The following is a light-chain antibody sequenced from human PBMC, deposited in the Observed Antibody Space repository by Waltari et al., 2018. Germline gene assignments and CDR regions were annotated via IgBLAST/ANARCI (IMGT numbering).Light chain of an antibody. J-gene: IGKJ4*01. CDR3: QQSYSSVALT. CDR2: SAS. V-gene: IGKV1-39*01. Sequence: DFQMTQSPSSLSASIGDRVTITCRASQSISTYLNWYQQKPGKAPELLIYSASSLQSGVPSRFSVSGSGTDFALTISSLQPEDFATYYCQQSYSSVALTFGGGTRVEIK. CDR1: QSISTY.